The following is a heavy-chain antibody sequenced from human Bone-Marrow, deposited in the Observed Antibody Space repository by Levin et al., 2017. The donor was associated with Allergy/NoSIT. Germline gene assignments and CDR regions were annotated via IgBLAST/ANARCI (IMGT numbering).Heavy chain of an antibody. CDR1: GGSISISNW. Sequence: MSSQTLSLTCAVSGGSISISNWWSWVRQPPGKGLEWIGEIHHSGSTNYAPSLQSRVTVSLDQSKNQFSLNLTSVTAADTAVYYCATEGRSWPTSRDAFDIWGQGTMVTVSS. V-gene: IGHV4-4*02. CDR3: ATEGRSWPTSRDAFDI. J-gene: IGHJ3*02. CDR2: IHHSGST. D-gene: IGHD6-13*01.